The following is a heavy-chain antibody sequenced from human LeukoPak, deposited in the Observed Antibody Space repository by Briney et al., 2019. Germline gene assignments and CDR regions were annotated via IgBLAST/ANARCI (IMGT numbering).Heavy chain of an antibody. J-gene: IGHJ4*02. CDR3: AKDQRVAAAGAFDY. V-gene: IGHV3-23*01. Sequence: GGSLRLSCAASGFTFSSYEMNWVRQAPGKGLEWVSAISGSGGSTYYADSVKGRFTISRDNSKNTLYLQMNSLRAEDTAVYYCAKDQRVAAAGAFDYWGQGTLVTVSS. CDR1: GFTFSSYE. CDR2: ISGSGGST. D-gene: IGHD6-13*01.